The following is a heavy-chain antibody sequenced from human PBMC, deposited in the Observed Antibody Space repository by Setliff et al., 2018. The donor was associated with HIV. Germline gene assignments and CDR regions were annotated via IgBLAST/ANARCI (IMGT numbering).Heavy chain of an antibody. Sequence: ASVKVSCKASGYTFIDCYIHWVRQAPGRGLEWMGWINTDNGITEYAENFQGRVAMTRDTSMSTAYVELNRLTFDDTAVYYCARDPYDTSENPYDPWGQGTLVTVSS. V-gene: IGHV1-2*02. CDR2: INTDNGIT. CDR3: ARDPYDTSENPYDP. CDR1: GYTFIDCY. J-gene: IGHJ5*02. D-gene: IGHD3-16*01.